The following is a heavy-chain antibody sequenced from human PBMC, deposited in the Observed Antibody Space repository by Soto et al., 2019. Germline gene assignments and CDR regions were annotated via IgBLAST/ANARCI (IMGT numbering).Heavy chain of an antibody. CDR1: GYSLTTYY. V-gene: IGHV1-46*01. CDR3: ARVMGNGYFYFDY. D-gene: IGHD4-17*01. Sequence: QVQLVQSGAEVKKPGASVKVSCKASGYSLTTYYIHWLRQAPGQGLEWMGMINPRDGGTSYAHMIHGRITMTRDSSTTTFYMELGSLRSDDTAVYYCARVMGNGYFYFDYWGQGTLVTVSS. CDR2: INPRDGGT. J-gene: IGHJ4*02.